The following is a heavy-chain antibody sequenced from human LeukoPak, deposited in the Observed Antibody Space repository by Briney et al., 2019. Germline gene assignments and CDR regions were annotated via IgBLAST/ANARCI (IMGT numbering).Heavy chain of an antibody. CDR3: ARGSIALYYYYYMDV. Sequence: PSETLFLTCTVSGGSISSYYWSWIRQPPGKGLEWIGYIYYSGSTNYNPSLKSRVTISVDTSKNQFSLKLSSVTAADTAVYYCARGSIALYYYYYMDVWGKGTTVTISS. J-gene: IGHJ6*03. V-gene: IGHV4-59*01. CDR2: IYYSGST. D-gene: IGHD6-6*01. CDR1: GGSISSYY.